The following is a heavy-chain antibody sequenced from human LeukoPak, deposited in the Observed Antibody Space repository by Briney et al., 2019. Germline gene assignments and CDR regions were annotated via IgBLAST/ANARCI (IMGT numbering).Heavy chain of an antibody. J-gene: IGHJ4*02. D-gene: IGHD1-26*01. CDR2: ISYDGSNK. CDR1: GFTFSSYA. V-gene: IGHV3-30-3*01. Sequence: PGRSLRLSCAASGFTFSSYAMHWVRQAPGKGLEWVAVISYDGSNKYYADSVKGRFTISRDNSKNTLYLQMSSLRAEDTAVYYCARERVGAIDYWGQGTLVTVSS. CDR3: ARERVGAIDY.